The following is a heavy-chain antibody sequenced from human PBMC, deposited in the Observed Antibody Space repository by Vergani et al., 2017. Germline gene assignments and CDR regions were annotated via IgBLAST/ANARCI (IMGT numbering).Heavy chain of an antibody. J-gene: IGHJ6*02. CDR2: IYPGDSDT. D-gene: IGHD6-19*01. V-gene: IGHV5-51*03. Sequence: EVQLVPSGAEVKKPGESLKISCKGSGYSFTSYWIGWVRQMPGKGLEWMGIIYPGDSDTRYSPSFQGQVTISADKSISTAYLQWSSLKASDTAMYYCARVEQWLVPSYGMDVWGQGTTVTVSS. CDR3: ARVEQWLVPSYGMDV. CDR1: GYSFTSYW.